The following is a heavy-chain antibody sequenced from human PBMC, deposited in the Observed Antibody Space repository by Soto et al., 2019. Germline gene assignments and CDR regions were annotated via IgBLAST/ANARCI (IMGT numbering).Heavy chain of an antibody. J-gene: IGHJ4*02. CDR1: GFTFGSYA. D-gene: IGHD2-15*01. CDR2: ISYDGSNK. V-gene: IGHV3-30-3*01. Sequence: PGGSLRLSCAASGFTFGSYAMHWVRQAPGKGLEWVAVISYDGSNKYYADSVKGRFTISRDNSKNTPYLQMNSLRAEDTAVYYCAREDIVVVVAAHVDYWGQGTLVTVSS. CDR3: AREDIVVVVAAHVDY.